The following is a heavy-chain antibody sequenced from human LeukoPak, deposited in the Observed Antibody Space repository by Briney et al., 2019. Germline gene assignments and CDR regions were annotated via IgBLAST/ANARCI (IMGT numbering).Heavy chain of an antibody. CDR1: GFTFSSYW. D-gene: IGHD1-14*01. CDR2: INSDGSST. V-gene: IGHV3-74*01. J-gene: IGHJ5*02. CDR3: ASDTGGFDP. Sequence: GGSLRLSCAASGFTFSSYWMHWVRHAPGKGLVWVSRINSDGSSTTYADSVKGRFTISRDNAKNTMYLQMNSLRAEDTAVYYCASDTGGFDPWGQGTLVTVSS.